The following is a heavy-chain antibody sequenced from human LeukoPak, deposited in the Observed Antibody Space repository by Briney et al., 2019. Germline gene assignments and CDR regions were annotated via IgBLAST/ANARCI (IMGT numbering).Heavy chain of an antibody. Sequence: GGSLRLSCAASGFTFSSYSMSWVRQAPGKGLEWVSAISGSGGSTYYADSVKGRFTISRDNSKNTLYLQMNSLRAEDTAVYYCAKDYYDSSGPDAFDIWGQGTMVTVSS. CDR3: AKDYYDSSGPDAFDI. V-gene: IGHV3-23*01. J-gene: IGHJ3*02. CDR1: GFTFSSYS. CDR2: ISGSGGST. D-gene: IGHD3-22*01.